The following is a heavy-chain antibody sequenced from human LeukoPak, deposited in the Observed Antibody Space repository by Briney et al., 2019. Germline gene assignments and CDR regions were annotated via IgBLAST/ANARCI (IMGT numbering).Heavy chain of an antibody. D-gene: IGHD3-3*01. CDR1: GFAFSDYA. J-gene: IGHJ4*02. V-gene: IGHV3-23*01. CDR2: ITNNGGGT. CDR3: ARALQTTYYDFWSGYYTGSLNYFDY. Sequence: GGSLRLSCATSGFAFSDYAMTWVRQAPGKGLAWVSVITNNGGGTYYADSVKGRFTISRDNAKNSLYLQMNSLRAEDTAVYYCARALQTTYYDFWSGYYTGSLNYFDYWGQGTLVTVSS.